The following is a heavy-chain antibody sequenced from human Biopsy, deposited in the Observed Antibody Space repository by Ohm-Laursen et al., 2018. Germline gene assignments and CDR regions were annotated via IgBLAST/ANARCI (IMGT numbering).Heavy chain of an antibody. CDR1: GRTFINYT. CDR2: IILMFGTA. J-gene: IGHJ4*02. D-gene: IGHD1-26*01. Sequence: SSVTASCKASGRTFINYTISWVRQAPGQGLEWMGGIILMFGTANYAQMFQGRVTLSTDESTSTSYMELSSLTTEYMAIYCCARGPHSGSHSCFDYWGRGTLVTVSS. V-gene: IGHV1-69*05. CDR3: ARGPHSGSHSCFDY.